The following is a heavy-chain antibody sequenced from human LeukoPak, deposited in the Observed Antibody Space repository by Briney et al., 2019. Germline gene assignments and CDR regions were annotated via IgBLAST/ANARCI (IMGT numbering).Heavy chain of an antibody. CDR2: IYNSGST. J-gene: IGHJ6*02. D-gene: IGHD1-26*01. V-gene: IGHV4-59*03. CDR3: AGXVRXRLGAAIDHYYYALHF. CDR1: AGSINLYH. Sequence: SETLSLTCTVSAGSINLYHWSWIRQSPGKGLDWIGYIYNSGSTNYNPSLSSRVTISIDTSKNQFSLKMNSVTAADTAIYFCAGXVRXRLGAAIDHYYYALHFWGRGTTVTVSS.